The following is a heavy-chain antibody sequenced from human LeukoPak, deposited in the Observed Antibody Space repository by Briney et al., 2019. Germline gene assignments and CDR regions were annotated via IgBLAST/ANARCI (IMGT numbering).Heavy chain of an antibody. D-gene: IGHD1-14*01. CDR2: IYYSGST. J-gene: IGHJ6*03. CDR3: AITTDSYYYYYMDV. CDR1: GGSISSGGYY. V-gene: IGHV4-31*03. Sequence: PSETLSLTCTVSGGSISSGGYYWSWIRQHPGKGLEWIGYIYYSGSTYYNPSLKSRVTISVDTSKNQFSLKLSSVTAADTAVYYCAITTDSYYYYYMDVWGKGTTVTVSS.